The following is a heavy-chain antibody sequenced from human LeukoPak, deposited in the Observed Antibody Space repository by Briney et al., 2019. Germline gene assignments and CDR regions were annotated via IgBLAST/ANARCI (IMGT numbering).Heavy chain of an antibody. D-gene: IGHD3-10*01. Sequence: GGSLRLSCAASGFTFTIFGLNWVHQAPGKGPEWVSYIDARSGITYYADSVQGRFTISRDDARESVFLQMDGLRVDDTAVYYCAREAYGSGNDYNLGTNNWFDPWGQGTLVTVSS. CDR3: AREAYGSGNDYNLGTNNWFDP. CDR1: GFTFTIFG. V-gene: IGHV3-48*01. CDR2: IDARSGIT. J-gene: IGHJ5*02.